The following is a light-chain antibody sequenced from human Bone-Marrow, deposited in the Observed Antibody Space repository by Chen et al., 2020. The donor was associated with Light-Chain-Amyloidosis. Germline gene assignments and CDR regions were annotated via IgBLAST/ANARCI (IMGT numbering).Light chain of an antibody. CDR3: SAYTSSSSVV. Sequence: QSALTQPASVSGSPGQSITISCSGTSSEVGGYNYFSWYQQHPGKAPKLMIYYVSNRPSGVSIRFSGSKSGNTASLTISGLQAEDEADYYCSAYTSSSSVVFGGGTKLTVL. V-gene: IGLV2-14*01. J-gene: IGLJ2*01. CDR2: YVS. CDR1: SSEVGGYNY.